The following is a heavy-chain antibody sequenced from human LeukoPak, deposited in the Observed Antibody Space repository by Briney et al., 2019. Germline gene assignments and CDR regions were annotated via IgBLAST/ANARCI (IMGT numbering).Heavy chain of an antibody. J-gene: IGHJ2*01. CDR1: GYTLTRYD. D-gene: IGHD5-24*01. V-gene: IGHV1-8*01. CDR2: MNPNSGNT. CDR3: AREGRRDGYRTGQDL. Sequence: GASVKVSCKASGYTLTRYDINWVRQATGQGLEWMGWMNPNSGNTGYAQKFQGRVTMTRNTSISTAYMELSSLRSEDTAVYYCAREGRRDGYRTGQDLWGRGTLVTVSP.